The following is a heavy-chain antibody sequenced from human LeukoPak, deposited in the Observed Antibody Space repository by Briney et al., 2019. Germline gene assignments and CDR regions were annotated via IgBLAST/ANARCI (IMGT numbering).Heavy chain of an antibody. CDR2: ITSSGSST. Sequence: GGSLRLSCSASGFSFYSYAMHWVRQAPGRGLEYVAAITSSGSSTFHANSVKGRFTISRDNSKNTLNLQMGSLRPEDMAVYFCTRGPGYDYVWGTYRADYWGQGTLVTVSS. CDR1: GFSFYSYA. CDR3: TRGPGYDYVWGTYRADY. J-gene: IGHJ4*02. V-gene: IGHV3-64*01. D-gene: IGHD3-16*02.